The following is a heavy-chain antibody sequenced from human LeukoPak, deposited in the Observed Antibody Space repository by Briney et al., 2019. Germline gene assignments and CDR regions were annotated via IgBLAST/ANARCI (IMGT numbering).Heavy chain of an antibody. CDR2: IIPIFGTA. CDR3: ARSGYSYGSLYYYYMDV. CDR1: GYTFTSYA. D-gene: IGHD5-18*01. J-gene: IGHJ6*03. V-gene: IGHV1-69*06. Sequence: SVKVSCKASGYTFTSYAISWVRQAPGQGLEWMGGIIPIFGTANYAQKFRGRVTITADKSTSTAYMELSSLRSEDTAVYYCARSGYSYGSLYYYYMDVWGKGTTVTVSS.